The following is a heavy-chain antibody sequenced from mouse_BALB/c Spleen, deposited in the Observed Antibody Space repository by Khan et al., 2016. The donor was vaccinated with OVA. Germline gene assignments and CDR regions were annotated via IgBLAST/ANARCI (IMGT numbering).Heavy chain of an antibody. V-gene: IGHV5-9-3*01. J-gene: IGHJ2*01. CDR2: ISSGGTYT. CDR3: VRDYYGSSDEDY. Sequence: LVESGGTLVKPGGSLKLSCAASGFTFSSYAMSWVRQTPEKRLEWVATISSGGTYTYYPDSVKGRFTISRDNAKNTLYMQMSSLRSEDTAMYYCVRDYYGSSDEDYWGQGTTLTVSS. CDR1: GFTFSSYA. D-gene: IGHD1-1*01.